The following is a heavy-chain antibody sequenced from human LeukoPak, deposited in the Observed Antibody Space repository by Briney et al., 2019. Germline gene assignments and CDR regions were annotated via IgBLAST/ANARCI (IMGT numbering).Heavy chain of an antibody. Sequence: GGSLRLSCAASGFAFSSYSMNWVRQAPGKGLEWVSSISSGSSFKYYADSVKGRFTISRDNAKNSLYLQMSSLRAEDTAVYYCASGYQQPLDYWGQGALVTVSS. J-gene: IGHJ4*02. CDR3: ASGYQQPLDY. V-gene: IGHV3-21*01. CDR1: GFAFSSYS. D-gene: IGHD2-2*01. CDR2: ISSGSSFK.